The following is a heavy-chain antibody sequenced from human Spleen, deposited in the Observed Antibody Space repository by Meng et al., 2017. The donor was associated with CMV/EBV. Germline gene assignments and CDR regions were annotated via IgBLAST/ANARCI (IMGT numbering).Heavy chain of an antibody. V-gene: IGHV1-69*02. J-gene: IGHJ2*01. Sequence: TSNTVSWIRQAPGQGLQWMGRITPRPGGANYAQQFLGRVTMTADRSTSTAYMDLTSLRSDDTAVYYCARHPYCSSASCYRDWYYDLWGRGTLVTVSS. CDR3: ARHPYCSSASCYRDWYYDL. CDR1: TSNT. D-gene: IGHD2-2*02. CDR2: ITPRPGGA.